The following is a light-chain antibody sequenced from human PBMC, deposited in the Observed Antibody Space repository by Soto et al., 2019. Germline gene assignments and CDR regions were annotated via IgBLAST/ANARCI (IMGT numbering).Light chain of an antibody. CDR3: QRRSNWPST. CDR2: DAS. Sequence: EIVLTQSPATLSLSPGNRATLSCRASQSVSGYLAWYQQKPGQAPRLLIYDASNRATGIPARFSGSGSGTDFTFTFTLLEPEVFAFYFCQRRSNWPSTSGGGTKVNIK. J-gene: IGKJ4*01. V-gene: IGKV3-11*01. CDR1: QSVSGY.